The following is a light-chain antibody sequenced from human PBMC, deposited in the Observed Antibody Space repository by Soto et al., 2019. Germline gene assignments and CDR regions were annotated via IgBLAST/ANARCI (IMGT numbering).Light chain of an antibody. CDR2: KAS. J-gene: IGKJ1*01. V-gene: IGKV1-5*03. CDR3: QQYNSYSRT. Sequence: DIQMTQSPSTLSASVGDRVTITCRANQSISTWLAWYQQEPGKAPKLLIYKASHLDSGVPSRFSDSGSGTEFTLTISSLQPDDFATYYCQQYNSYSRTFGQGTKVEIK. CDR1: QSISTW.